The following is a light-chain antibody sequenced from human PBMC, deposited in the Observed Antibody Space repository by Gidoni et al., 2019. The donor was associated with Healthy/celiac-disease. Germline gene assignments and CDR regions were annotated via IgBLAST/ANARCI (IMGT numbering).Light chain of an antibody. CDR2: TAS. CDR1: QSISSW. Sequence: DIKMTQSPSTLSASVGDRVTITCRASQSISSWLAWYQQKPGKAPKLLISTASSLESGVPSRFSGIGSGTEFTLTISRLLPYDFASYYCPQYNSYSTFGQGTKLEIK. V-gene: IGKV1-5*03. J-gene: IGKJ2*01. CDR3: PQYNSYST.